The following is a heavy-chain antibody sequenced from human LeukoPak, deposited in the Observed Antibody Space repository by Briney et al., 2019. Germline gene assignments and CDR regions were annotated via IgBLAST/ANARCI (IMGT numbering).Heavy chain of an antibody. Sequence: GASVKVSCKASGYTFTSHHINWVRQAAGQGLEWMGWMNPDSGNTVYAQKFQGRVTMTWDTSISTAYMELSSLRSEDTGVYYCARVRYQHYYMDVWGKGTTVTVSS. CDR1: GYTFTSHH. V-gene: IGHV1-8*01. CDR3: ARVRYQHYYMDV. J-gene: IGHJ6*03. D-gene: IGHD2-2*01. CDR2: MNPDSGNT.